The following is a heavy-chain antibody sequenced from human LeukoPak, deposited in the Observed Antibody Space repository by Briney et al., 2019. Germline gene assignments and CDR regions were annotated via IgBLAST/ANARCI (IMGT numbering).Heavy chain of an antibody. V-gene: IGHV1-18*01. CDR1: GYTFTSYG. J-gene: IGHJ4*02. CDR3: ARGLLWFGELLHVQYYFDY. Sequence: GASVKVSCKASGYTFTSYGISWVRQAPGQGLEWMGWISAYNGNTNYAQKLQGRVTMTTDTSTSTAYMELRSLRSDDTAVYYCARGLLWFGELLHVQYYFDYWGQGTLVTVSS. D-gene: IGHD3-10*01. CDR2: ISAYNGNT.